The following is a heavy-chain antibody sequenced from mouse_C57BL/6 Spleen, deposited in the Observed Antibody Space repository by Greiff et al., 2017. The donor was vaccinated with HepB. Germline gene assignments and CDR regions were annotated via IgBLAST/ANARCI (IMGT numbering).Heavy chain of an antibody. V-gene: IGHV1-26*01. D-gene: IGHD2-5*01. J-gene: IGHJ1*03. CDR3: ARSNSNYVWYFDV. CDR2: INPNNGGT. CDR1: GYTFTDYY. Sequence: EVQLQQSGPELVKPGASVKISCKASGYTFTDYYMNWVKQSHGKSLEWIGDINPNNGGTSYNQKFKGKATLTVDKSSSTAYMERRSLTSEDSAVYYCARSNSNYVWYFDVWGTGTTVTVSS.